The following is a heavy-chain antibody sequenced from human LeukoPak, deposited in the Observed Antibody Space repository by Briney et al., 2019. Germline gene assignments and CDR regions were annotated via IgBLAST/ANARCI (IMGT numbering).Heavy chain of an antibody. V-gene: IGHV4-59*08. Sequence: PSETLSLTCTVSNGSVRSYYWSWVRQSPGKGLEWIGYIYYSGSTNYNPSLKSRVTISIHTSRNQFSLMLSSVTAADTAMYYCARYYDRTGFDYWGQGTLATVSS. CDR3: ARYYDRTGFDY. J-gene: IGHJ4*02. CDR2: IYYSGST. D-gene: IGHD3-16*01. CDR1: NGSVRSYY.